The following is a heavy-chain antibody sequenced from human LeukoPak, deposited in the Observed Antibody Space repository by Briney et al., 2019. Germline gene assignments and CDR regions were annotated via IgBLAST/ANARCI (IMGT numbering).Heavy chain of an antibody. CDR3: AKDSFGYLMGNHAFDI. CDR1: GFTFSSYA. D-gene: IGHD1-14*01. Sequence: PGGSLRLSCAASGFTFSSYAMSWVRQAPGKGREGVSAISGSGGSTYYADSVKGRFTISRDNSKNTLYLQMNSLRAEDTAVYYCAKDSFGYLMGNHAFDIWGQGTMVTVSS. CDR2: ISGSGGST. J-gene: IGHJ3*02. V-gene: IGHV3-23*01.